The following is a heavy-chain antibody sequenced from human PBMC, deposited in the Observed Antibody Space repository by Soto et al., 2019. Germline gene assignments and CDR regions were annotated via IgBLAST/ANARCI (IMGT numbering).Heavy chain of an antibody. D-gene: IGHD5-18*01. CDR1: GFTFNTYS. CDR2: ISSSSNTI. CDR3: ASAKTGIQVWRPFDM. V-gene: IGHV3-48*02. Sequence: EVQLVESGGGLVQPGGSLRLSCAASGFTFNTYSMNWVRQAPGKGLEWISYISSSSNTIYYADSVKGRFTISRDNAENSLYLQMTSLRDEDTAAYSCASAKTGIQVWRPFDMWGQGTMVIVSS. J-gene: IGHJ3*02.